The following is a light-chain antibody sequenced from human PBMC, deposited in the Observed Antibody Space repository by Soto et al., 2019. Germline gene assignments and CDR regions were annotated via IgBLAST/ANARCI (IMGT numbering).Light chain of an antibody. Sequence: EIVLAQSPGTLSLSPGERATLSCRASQTIRGSYLAWYQQKPGQAPRLLIYGAFSRATGIPDRFSGTESGTDFTLTISRLEPEDYAMYYCHQYGSSPFTFGQGTKLEIK. CDR2: GAF. CDR3: HQYGSSPFT. J-gene: IGKJ2*01. CDR1: QTIRGSY. V-gene: IGKV3-20*01.